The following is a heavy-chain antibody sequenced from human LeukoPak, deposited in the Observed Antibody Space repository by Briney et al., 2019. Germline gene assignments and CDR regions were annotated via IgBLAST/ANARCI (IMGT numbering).Heavy chain of an antibody. CDR1: GGSISSYY. D-gene: IGHD7-27*01. J-gene: IGHJ6*03. V-gene: IGHV4-39*07. CDR2: IYYSGST. CDR3: AREKPGNPYYYYYMDV. Sequence: SETLSLTCTVPGGSISSYYWGWLRQPPGKGLEWIGTIYYSGSTYYNPSLKSPVTISIDTSKNQFSLKLSSVTAADTAVYYCAREKPGNPYYYYYMDVWGKGTTVTVSS.